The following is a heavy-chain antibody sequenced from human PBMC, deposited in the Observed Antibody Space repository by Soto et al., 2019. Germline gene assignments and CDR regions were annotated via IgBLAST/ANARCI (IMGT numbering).Heavy chain of an antibody. J-gene: IGHJ4*02. Sequence: EALCHTCTVSGGYISSYYWSWIRQPPGKGLEWIGYIYYSGSTNYNPSLKSRVTISVDTSKNQFSLKLSSVTAADTAVYYCARVSYGTLIDYWGQGTLVTVPS. CDR1: GGYISSYY. CDR3: ARVSYGTLIDY. V-gene: IGHV4-59*01. D-gene: IGHD5-18*01. CDR2: IYYSGST.